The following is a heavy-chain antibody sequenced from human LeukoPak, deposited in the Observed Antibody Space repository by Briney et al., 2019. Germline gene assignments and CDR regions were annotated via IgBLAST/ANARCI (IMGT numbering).Heavy chain of an antibody. J-gene: IGHJ4*02. CDR2: INHSGST. D-gene: IGHD3-22*01. V-gene: IGHV4-34*01. CDR3: ARHAYYYDSSGYYDFDY. Sequence: SETLSLPCAVYGGSFSVYYWSWIRQPPGKGLEWIGEINHSGSTNYNPSLKSRVTISVDTSKNQFSLKLSSVTAADTAVYYCARHAYYYDSSGYYDFDYWGQGTLVTVSS. CDR1: GGSFSVYY.